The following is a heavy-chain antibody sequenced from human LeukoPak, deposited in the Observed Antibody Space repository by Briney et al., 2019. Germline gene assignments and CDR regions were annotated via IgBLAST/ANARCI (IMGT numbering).Heavy chain of an antibody. J-gene: IGHJ4*02. Sequence: PGGSLRLSCAASGFTFSRFAMSWVRQAPGKDLEWVSSISGSDGTTYYAESVEGRITISRDNSKNILYLQMNSLRADDTAVYYCAKDANYFDSSGYLIPFDYWGQGTLVTVSS. CDR1: GFTFSRFA. V-gene: IGHV3-23*01. CDR3: AKDANYFDSSGYLIPFDY. CDR2: ISGSDGTT. D-gene: IGHD3-22*01.